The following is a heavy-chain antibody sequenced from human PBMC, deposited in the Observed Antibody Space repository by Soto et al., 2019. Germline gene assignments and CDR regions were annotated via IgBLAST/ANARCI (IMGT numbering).Heavy chain of an antibody. J-gene: IGHJ6*02. D-gene: IGHD3-22*01. V-gene: IGHV4-31*03. Sequence: SETLSLTCTVSGGSISSGGYYWSWIRQHPGKGLEWIGYIYYSGSTYYNPSLKSRVTISVDTSKNQFSLKLSSVTAADTAVYYCARFRDSSGSERHGMDVWGQGTTVTVSS. CDR3: ARFRDSSGSERHGMDV. CDR1: GGSISSGGYY. CDR2: IYYSGST.